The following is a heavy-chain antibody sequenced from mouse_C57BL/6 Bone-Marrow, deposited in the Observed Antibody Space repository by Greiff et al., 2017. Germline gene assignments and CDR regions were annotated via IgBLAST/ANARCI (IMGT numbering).Heavy chain of an antibody. CDR3: ARLEFDGSSGDWYFDV. CDR1: GYTFTSYD. CDR2: IYPRDGST. V-gene: IGHV1-85*01. J-gene: IGHJ1*03. Sequence: VQLVESGPELVKPGASVKLSCKASGYTFTSYDINWVKQRPGQGLEWIGWIYPRDGSTKYNEKFKGKATLTGDTSSSTAYMELHSLTSEDSAVYFCARLEFDGSSGDWYFDVWGTGTTVTVSS. D-gene: IGHD1-1*01.